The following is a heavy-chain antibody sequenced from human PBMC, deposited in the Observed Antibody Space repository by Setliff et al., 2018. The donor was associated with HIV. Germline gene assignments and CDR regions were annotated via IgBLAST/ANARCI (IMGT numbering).Heavy chain of an antibody. CDR3: ASGKGVGGVVITDGLDV. CDR1: GHTFSNSD. CDR2: TNPNSGVT. Sequence: GASVKVSCKPSGHTFSNSDIHWVRRATGQGLEWMGWTNPNSGVTGYALKFHDRVTMTRDTSISTAYLELRTLTSEDTAVYYCASGKGVGGVVITDGLDVWGKGTTVTVSS. V-gene: IGHV1-8*02. D-gene: IGHD3-10*01. J-gene: IGHJ6*04.